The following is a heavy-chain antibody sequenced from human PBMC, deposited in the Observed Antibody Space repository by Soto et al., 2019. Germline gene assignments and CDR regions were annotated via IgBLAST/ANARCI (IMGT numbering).Heavy chain of an antibody. J-gene: IGHJ4*02. CDR1: GFTFSTYA. D-gene: IGHD3-9*01. Sequence: VQLLESGGGLVQPGGSLRLSCTASGFTFSTYAMSWVRQAPGKGLEWVSAINEGPGDTFYTDSVKGRFTISRDDSKDTLYLQMNSLRAEDTAIYYCAKAHYDILDYWGQGTLVTVSS. CDR3: AKAHYDILDY. CDR2: INEGPGDT. V-gene: IGHV3-23*01.